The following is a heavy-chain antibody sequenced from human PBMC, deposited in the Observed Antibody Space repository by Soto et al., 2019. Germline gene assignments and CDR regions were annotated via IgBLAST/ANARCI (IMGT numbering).Heavy chain of an antibody. CDR1: GGSISSGGYY. CDR3: ATSSGGGDFWSGYYTDWYFDL. V-gene: IGHV4-31*03. J-gene: IGHJ2*01. Sequence: SETLSLTCTVSGGSISSGGYYWSWIRQHPGKGLEWIGYIYYSGSTYYNPSLKSRVTISVDTSKNQFSLKLSSVTAADTAMYYCATSSGGGDFWSGYYTDWYFDLWGRGTLVTVSS. D-gene: IGHD3-3*01. CDR2: IYYSGST.